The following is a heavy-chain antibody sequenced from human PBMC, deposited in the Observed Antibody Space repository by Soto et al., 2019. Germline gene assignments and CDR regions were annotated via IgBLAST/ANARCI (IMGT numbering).Heavy chain of an antibody. Sequence: SVMVSCKASGGTFSSYAISWVRQAPGQGLEWMGGIIPIFGTANYAQKFQGRVTTTADESTSTAYMELSSLRSEDTAVYYCARGQVGDSGSYYDYWGQGTLVTVSS. V-gene: IGHV1-69*13. CDR1: GGTFSSYA. D-gene: IGHD1-26*01. J-gene: IGHJ4*02. CDR2: IIPIFGTA. CDR3: ARGQVGDSGSYYDY.